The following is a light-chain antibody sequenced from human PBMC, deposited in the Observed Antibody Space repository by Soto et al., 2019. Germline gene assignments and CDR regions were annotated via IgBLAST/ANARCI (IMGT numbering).Light chain of an antibody. CDR1: SSYIGAGYD. Sequence: QSVLTQPPSVSGAPGQRVTISCTGSSSYIGAGYDVHWYQQLPGTAPKVLIYGNSNRPSGVPDRFSGSKSGTSASLAITGLQAEDEADYYCQSYDTGLSAWVFGGGTKLTVL. V-gene: IGLV1-40*01. CDR3: QSYDTGLSAWV. CDR2: GNS. J-gene: IGLJ3*02.